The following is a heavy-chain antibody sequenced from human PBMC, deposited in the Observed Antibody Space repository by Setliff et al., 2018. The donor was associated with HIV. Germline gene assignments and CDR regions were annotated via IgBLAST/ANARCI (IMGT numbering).Heavy chain of an antibody. CDR2: IYHSGST. J-gene: IGHJ4*02. D-gene: IGHD2-21*01. V-gene: IGHV4-4*02. CDR3: ASDWGQRLVIPH. CDR1: GGSISGDNW. Sequence: SETLSLTCAVSGGSISGDNWWSWVRQPPGKGLEWIGEIYHSGSTNYNPSLKSRVTISVDKSKNQFSLKLSSVTAADTAVYYCASDWGQRLVIPHWGQGTLVTVSS.